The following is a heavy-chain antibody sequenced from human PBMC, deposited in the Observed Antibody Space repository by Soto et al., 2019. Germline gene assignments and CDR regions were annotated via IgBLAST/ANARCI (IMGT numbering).Heavy chain of an antibody. D-gene: IGHD6-13*01. CDR3: ARGPGIAATFDY. CDR1: GGSISSYY. CDR2: IYYSGST. J-gene: IGHJ4*02. Sequence: SETLSLTCTVSGGSISSYYWSWIRQPPGKGLEWIGYIYYSGSTNYNPSLKSRVTISVDTSKNQFSLKLSSVTAADTAVYYCARGPGIAATFDYWGQGTLVTVSS. V-gene: IGHV4-59*01.